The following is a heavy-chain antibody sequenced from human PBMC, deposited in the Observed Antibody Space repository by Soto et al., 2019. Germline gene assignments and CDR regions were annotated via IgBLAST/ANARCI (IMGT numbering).Heavy chain of an antibody. V-gene: IGHV3-30*18. CDR3: AKKRRQDIVVVPAVTEFDP. D-gene: IGHD2-2*01. CDR1: GFTFSSYG. CDR2: ISYDGSNK. J-gene: IGHJ5*02. Sequence: QVQLVESGGGVVQPGRSLRLSCAASGFTFSSYGMHWVRQAPGKGLEWVAVISYDGSNKYYADSVKGRFTISRDNSKNTLYLQMNSLRAEDTAVYYCAKKRRQDIVVVPAVTEFDPWGQGTLVTVSS.